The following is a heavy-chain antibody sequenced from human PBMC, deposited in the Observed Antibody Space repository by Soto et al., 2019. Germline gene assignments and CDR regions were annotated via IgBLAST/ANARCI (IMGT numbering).Heavy chain of an antibody. D-gene: IGHD3-10*01. V-gene: IGHV4-31*03. CDR3: ARDLGAAGSGSHDAFDI. CDR1: GGSISSGGYY. J-gene: IGHJ3*02. CDR2: IYYSGST. Sequence: SETLSLTCTVSGGSISSGGYYWSWIRQHPGKGLEWIGYIYYSGSTYYNPSLKSRVTISVDTSKNQSSLKLSSVTAADTAVYYCARDLGAAGSGSHDAFDIWGQGTMVTVSS.